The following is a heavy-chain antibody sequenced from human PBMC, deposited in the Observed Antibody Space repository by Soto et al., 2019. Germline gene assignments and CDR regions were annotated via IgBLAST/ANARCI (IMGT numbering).Heavy chain of an antibody. Sequence: PSETLSLTCTVSGGSISSYYWSWIRQPPGKGLEWIGYIYYSGSTNYNPSLKSRVTISVDTSKNQFSLKLSSVTAADTAVYYCARYGSGSYYPTTFDYWGQGTLVTVS. CDR1: GGSISSYY. D-gene: IGHD3-10*01. J-gene: IGHJ4*02. CDR2: IYYSGST. CDR3: ARYGSGSYYPTTFDY. V-gene: IGHV4-59*01.